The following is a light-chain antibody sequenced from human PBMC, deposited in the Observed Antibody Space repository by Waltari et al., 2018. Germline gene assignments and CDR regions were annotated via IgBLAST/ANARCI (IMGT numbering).Light chain of an antibody. CDR1: QIINNH. CDR2: DAS. J-gene: IGKJ5*01. Sequence: DIVLPQSPATLSLFPGESATISSRASQIINNHLAWYQHKPGQAPRLLIHDASRRVFSMLPRISGSGSGTDFSLTIISLEPEDFAAYYCQQRKYCTLTTFGQGTRLEIK. V-gene: IGKV3-11*01. CDR3: QQRKYCTLTT.